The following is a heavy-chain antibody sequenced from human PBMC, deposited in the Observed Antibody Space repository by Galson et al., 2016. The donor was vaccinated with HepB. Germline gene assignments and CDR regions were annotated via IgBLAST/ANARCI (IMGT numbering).Heavy chain of an antibody. CDR3: VKSGGIWGNYNWFDP. CDR2: ISSSGGST. V-gene: IGHV3-23*01. J-gene: IGHJ5*02. CDR1: EFAFSQYG. Sequence: SLRLSCAASEFAFSQYGMNWVRQAPGKGLEWVSSISSSGGSTYYADSVTGRFTISRDNSKNMIYLEMNSLRPEDTAVYYCVKSGGIWGNYNWFDPWGRGTLVTVSS. D-gene: IGHD3-16*01.